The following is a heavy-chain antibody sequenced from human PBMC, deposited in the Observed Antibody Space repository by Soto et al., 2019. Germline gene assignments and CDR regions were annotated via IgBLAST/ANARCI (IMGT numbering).Heavy chain of an antibody. V-gene: IGHV4-59*11. Sequence: QVQLQESGPGPVNPSETLSLTCIVSGGSLSYRYWSWIRQPPGKELEWIAYIYYSWSTNYSPSPRNRLTVSVDTAKNQFSLKLTSVTAADTATYYCARTIDYGYMDVWGKGTTVTVSS. CDR2: IYYSWST. J-gene: IGHJ6*03. CDR1: GGSLSYRY. D-gene: IGHD3-16*01. CDR3: ARTIDYGYMDV.